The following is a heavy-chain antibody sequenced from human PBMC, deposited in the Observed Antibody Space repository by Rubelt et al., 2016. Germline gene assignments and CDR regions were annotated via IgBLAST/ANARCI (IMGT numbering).Heavy chain of an antibody. CDR3: ARTDYGDYNDAFDI. CDR2: IYSDMSST. D-gene: IGHD4-17*01. V-gene: IGHV3-74*01. Sequence: GSLRLSCAASGFSFSMYWMHWVRQVPGKGLVWVSRIYSDMSSTTYADSVKGRFTISRDNAKNTLYLQMNSLRAEDTAVYYCARTDYGDYNDAFDIWGQGSMVTVSS. CDR1: GFSFSMYW. J-gene: IGHJ3*02.